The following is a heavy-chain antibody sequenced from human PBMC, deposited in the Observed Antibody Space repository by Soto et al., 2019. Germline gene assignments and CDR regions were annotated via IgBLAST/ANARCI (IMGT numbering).Heavy chain of an antibody. CDR3: ARGPNADC. CDR1: GFSVGGNY. CDR2: IYSGGNP. D-gene: IGHD2-2*01. V-gene: IGHV3-53*01. J-gene: IGHJ4*02. Sequence: EERLVQSGGGLVQPGGSLILSCAAYGFSVGGNYMSWVRQAPGKGLELVSLIYSGGNPFYADAMKGGFTLSRDNSNHLLYLQGDSLRAEDTAVDYCARGPNADCWGQGTLVIVSS.